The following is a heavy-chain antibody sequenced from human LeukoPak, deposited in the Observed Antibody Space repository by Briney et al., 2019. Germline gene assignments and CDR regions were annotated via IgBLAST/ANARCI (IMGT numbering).Heavy chain of an antibody. J-gene: IGHJ4*02. CDR2: ISYDGSNK. CDR3: ARPQFTMVRGALDY. Sequence: PGRSLRLSCAASGFTFSSYGMHWVRQAPGKELEWVAVISYDGSNKYYADSVKGRFTISRDNSKNTLYLQMNSLRAEDTAVYYCARPQFTMVRGALDYWGQGTLVTVSS. CDR1: GFTFSSYG. V-gene: IGHV3-30*03. D-gene: IGHD3-10*01.